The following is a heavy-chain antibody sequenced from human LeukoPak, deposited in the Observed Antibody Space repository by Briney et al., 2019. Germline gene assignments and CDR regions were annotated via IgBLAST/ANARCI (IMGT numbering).Heavy chain of an antibody. J-gene: IGHJ4*02. D-gene: IGHD6-19*01. Sequence: GGSLRLSCAASGFTFSSYGMHWVRQAPGKGLEWVAVISYDGSNKYYADSVKGRFTISRDNSKITLYLQMNSLRAEDTAVYYCARTYDTSGWGGDFDYWGQGTLVTVSS. CDR2: ISYDGSNK. CDR1: GFTFSSYG. V-gene: IGHV3-30*19. CDR3: ARTYDTSGWGGDFDY.